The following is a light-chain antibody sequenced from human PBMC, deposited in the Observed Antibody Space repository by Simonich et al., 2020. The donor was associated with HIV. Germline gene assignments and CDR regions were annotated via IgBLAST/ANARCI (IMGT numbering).Light chain of an antibody. J-gene: IGKJ1*01. Sequence: DIVMTQSPDSLAVXLGERXXXNCKAGRSVXYSSNNKNYLAWYQPKPGPPPKLLIYWPXXXESGAPDRXXASXXXTDFTXXXSSLQAEDVAIYCCQQXYSTPPTFGQGTKXXIK. CDR1: RSVXYSSNNKNY. CDR2: WPX. V-gene: IGKV4-1*01. CDR3: QQXYSTPPT.